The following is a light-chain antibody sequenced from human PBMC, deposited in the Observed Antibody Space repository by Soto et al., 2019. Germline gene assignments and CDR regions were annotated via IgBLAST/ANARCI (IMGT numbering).Light chain of an antibody. CDR3: SSYSTSSTDVV. CDR2: EVT. V-gene: IGLV2-14*01. CDR1: SSDVGGSKY. Sequence: QSVLTQPASVSGSPGQSITISCTGTSSDVGGSKYVYWYQQQPGKAPKLMIYEVTNRPSGVSNRFSGSKSGNTASLTIAGLQAEDEADYYCSSYSTSSTDVVFGGGTKLTVL. J-gene: IGLJ2*01.